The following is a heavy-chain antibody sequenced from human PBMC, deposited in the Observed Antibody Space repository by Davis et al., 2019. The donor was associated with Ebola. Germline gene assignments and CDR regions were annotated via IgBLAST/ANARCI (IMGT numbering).Heavy chain of an antibody. CDR2: IYSGGST. CDR1: GFTVSSNY. V-gene: IGHV3-66*04. J-gene: IGHJ6*02. Sequence: GESLKISCAASGFTVSSNYMSWVRQAPGKGLEWVSVIYSGGSTYYADSVKGRFTISRDNSKNTLYLQMNSLRAEDKAVYYCAGPVYALNHYYYYGMDVWGQGTTVTVSS. CDR3: AGPVYALNHYYYYGMDV. D-gene: IGHD2-8*01.